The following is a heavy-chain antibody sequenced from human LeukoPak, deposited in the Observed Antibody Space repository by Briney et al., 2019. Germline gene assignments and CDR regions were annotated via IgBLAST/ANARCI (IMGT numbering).Heavy chain of an antibody. D-gene: IGHD3-10*01. CDR1: GFTFSNYA. CDR3: AKTYYYGSGTYYPLDY. CDR2: ISGSGGGT. V-gene: IGHV3-23*01. J-gene: IGHJ4*02. Sequence: GGSLRLSCVASGFTFSNYAMSWVRQAPGKGLEWVSAISGSGGGTYYADSVKGRFTISRDNSKNTLYLQMNSLRAEDTAVYYCAKTYYYGSGTYYPLDYWGQGTLVTVSS.